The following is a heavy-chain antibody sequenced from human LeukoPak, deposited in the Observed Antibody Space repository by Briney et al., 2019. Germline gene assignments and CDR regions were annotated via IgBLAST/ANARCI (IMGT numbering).Heavy chain of an antibody. Sequence: PSETLSLTCTVSGYSISSGYYWDWIRQPPGKGLEWIGSIYHSGSTYYNPSLKSRVTISVDTSKNQFSLKLSSVTAADTAVYYCASLVVVAATSWFDPWGQGTLVTVSS. CDR2: IYHSGST. J-gene: IGHJ5*02. V-gene: IGHV4-38-2*02. CDR1: GYSISSGYY. D-gene: IGHD2-15*01. CDR3: ASLVVVAATSWFDP.